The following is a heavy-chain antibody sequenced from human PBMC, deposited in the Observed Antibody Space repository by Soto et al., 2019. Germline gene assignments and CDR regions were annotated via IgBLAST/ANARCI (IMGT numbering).Heavy chain of an antibody. CDR2: IFWDDDK. CDR1: GFSLSTSGVG. V-gene: IGHV2-5*02. CDR3: AHRRYCSGGSCYDY. J-gene: IGHJ4*02. Sequence: QITLKESGPTLVKPTQTLTLTCTFSGFSLSTSGVGVGWIRQPPGKALEWLAVIFWDDDKRYSPSLKDRLTITKDTYKIQVVLTMTTMDPADTATYYCAHRRYCSGGSCYDYWGQGTLVTVSS. D-gene: IGHD2-15*01.